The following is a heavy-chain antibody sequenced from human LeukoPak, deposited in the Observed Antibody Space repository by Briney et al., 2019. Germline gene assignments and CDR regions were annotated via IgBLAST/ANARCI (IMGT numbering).Heavy chain of an antibody. Sequence: GGSLRLSCAASGFTFSDYYMSWIRQAPGKGLECVSYISSSSSYTNYADSVKGRFTISRDNSKNTLYLQMNSLRAEDTAVYYCARGIQCSSTSCYAGSTFDYWGQGTLVTVSS. V-gene: IGHV3-11*06. CDR2: ISSSSSYT. CDR3: ARGIQCSSTSCYAGSTFDY. CDR1: GFTFSDYY. J-gene: IGHJ4*02. D-gene: IGHD2-2*01.